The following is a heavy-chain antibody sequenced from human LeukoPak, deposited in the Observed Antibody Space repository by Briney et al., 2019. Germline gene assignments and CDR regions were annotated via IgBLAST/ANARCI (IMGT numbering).Heavy chain of an antibody. Sequence: GGTLRLSCAASGFTFSSYSMNWVRQAPGKGLEWGSCISGSGSRTYYGDSVKGRFTISRDNSNNTLFLHMNSLRAEDTAVYYCAKAPMIVVTNNRFDPWGQGTLVTVSS. CDR2: ISGSGSRT. D-gene: IGHD3-22*01. CDR3: AKAPMIVVTNNRFDP. CDR1: GFTFSSYS. V-gene: IGHV3-23*01. J-gene: IGHJ5*02.